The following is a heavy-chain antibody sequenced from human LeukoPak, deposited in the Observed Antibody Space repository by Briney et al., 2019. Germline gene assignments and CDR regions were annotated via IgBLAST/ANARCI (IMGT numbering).Heavy chain of an antibody. CDR2: ISAYNGNT. Sequence: GASVKVSCKASGYTFTSYGISRVRQAPGQGLEWMGWISAYNGNTNYAQKLQGRVTMTTDTSTSTAYMELRSLRSDDTAVYYCARGPTGYSSGWYTGLPNYFDYWGQGTLVTVSS. D-gene: IGHD6-19*01. J-gene: IGHJ4*02. V-gene: IGHV1-18*01. CDR1: GYTFTSYG. CDR3: ARGPTGYSSGWYTGLPNYFDY.